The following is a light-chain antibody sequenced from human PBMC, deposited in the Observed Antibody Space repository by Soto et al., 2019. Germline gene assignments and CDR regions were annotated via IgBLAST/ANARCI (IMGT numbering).Light chain of an antibody. CDR3: QQYNHWPRT. J-gene: IGKJ1*01. V-gene: IGKV3-15*01. CDR1: QSVSSY. CDR2: GAS. Sequence: VMTQSPATLSVSPVERATLSFSAIQSVSSYLAWYQQKPGQAPRLLIYGASTRATDIPARFSGSGSGTEFTLTISSLQSEDSGVYYCQQYNHWPRTFGQGTKVDIK.